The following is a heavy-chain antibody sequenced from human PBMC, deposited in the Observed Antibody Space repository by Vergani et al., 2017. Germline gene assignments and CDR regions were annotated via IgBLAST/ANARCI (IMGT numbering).Heavy chain of an antibody. J-gene: IGHJ6*02. Sequence: QVQLVQSGAEVKKPGASVKVSCKASEYTFTGYYMHWVRQAPGQGLEWMGWINPNSGGTNYAQKFQGRVTMTRATSISPAYMELSRLRSDDTAVYYCARENSYYYESMDVWGQGTTVTVSS. V-gene: IGHV1-2*02. CDR1: EYTFTGYY. CDR3: ARENSYYYESMDV. D-gene: IGHD3-22*01. CDR2: INPNSGGT.